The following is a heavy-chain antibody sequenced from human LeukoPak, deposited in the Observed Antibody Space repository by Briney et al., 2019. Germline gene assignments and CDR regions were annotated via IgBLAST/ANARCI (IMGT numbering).Heavy chain of an antibody. Sequence: GGSLRLSCAASGFTFSSYAMSWVRQAPGKGLEWVSAISGSGGSTYYADSVKGRFTISRDNSKNTLYLQMNSLRAEDTAVYYCAKDKPAPRMIVVVCLDYWGQGTLVTVSS. CDR1: GFTFSSYA. J-gene: IGHJ4*02. CDR2: ISGSGGST. CDR3: AKDKPAPRMIVVVCLDY. V-gene: IGHV3-23*01. D-gene: IGHD3-22*01.